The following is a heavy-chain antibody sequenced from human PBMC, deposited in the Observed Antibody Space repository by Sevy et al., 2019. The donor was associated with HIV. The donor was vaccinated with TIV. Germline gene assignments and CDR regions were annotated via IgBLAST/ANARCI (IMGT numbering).Heavy chain of an antibody. CDR1: GFTFSNYA. V-gene: IGHV3-23*01. J-gene: IGHJ4*02. D-gene: IGHD3-10*01. Sequence: GGSLRLSCVASGFTFSNYAMRWVRQAPGKGLEWVSSITGSDGGTDYADSVKGRFTIARDNSRNTLYLQMNSLRGDDTAVYYRAKGARGLTFGWDYFDYWGQGTLVTVSS. CDR3: AKGARGLTFGWDYFDY. CDR2: ITGSDGGT.